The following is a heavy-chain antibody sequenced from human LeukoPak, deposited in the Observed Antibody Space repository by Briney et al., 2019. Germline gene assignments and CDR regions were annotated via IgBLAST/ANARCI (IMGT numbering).Heavy chain of an antibody. CDR3: ARELVPAAIEGGAFDI. CDR1: GYTLTELS. V-gene: IGHV1-2*02. D-gene: IGHD2-2*01. Sequence: ASVKVSCKVSGYTLTELSMHWVRQAPGKGLEWMGWINPNSGGTNYAQKFQGRVTMTRDTSISTAYMELSRLRSDDTAVYYCARELVPAAIEGGAFDIWGQGTMVTVSS. J-gene: IGHJ3*02. CDR2: INPNSGGT.